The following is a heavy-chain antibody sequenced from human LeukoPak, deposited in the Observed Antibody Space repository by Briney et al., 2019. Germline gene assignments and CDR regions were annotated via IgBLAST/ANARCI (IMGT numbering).Heavy chain of an antibody. CDR2: INHSGST. V-gene: IGHV4-34*01. CDR3: ARGGGIVFY. J-gene: IGHJ4*02. Sequence: KPSETLSLTCAVYGGSFSGYYWSWIRQPPGKGLEWIGEINHSGSTNYNPSLKSRVTISVDTSKNQFSLKLSSVTAADTAVYYCARGGGIVFYWGQGTLVTVSS. CDR1: GGSFSGYY. D-gene: IGHD3-16*02.